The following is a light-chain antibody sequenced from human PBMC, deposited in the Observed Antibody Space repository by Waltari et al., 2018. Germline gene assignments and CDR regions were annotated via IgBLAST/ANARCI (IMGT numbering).Light chain of an antibody. CDR3: QTGGHGTWV. J-gene: IGLJ3*02. V-gene: IGLV4-69*01. CDR2: VNSGGSH. Sequence: QLVLTQSPSASASLGASVKLTCTLSSGHSSNVIAWLQQQPEKGPRYLMKVNSGGSHNKGDEIPDRFSGSSSGAERYLTISSLQSEDEADYYCQTGGHGTWVFGGGTKLTVL. CDR1: SGHSSNV.